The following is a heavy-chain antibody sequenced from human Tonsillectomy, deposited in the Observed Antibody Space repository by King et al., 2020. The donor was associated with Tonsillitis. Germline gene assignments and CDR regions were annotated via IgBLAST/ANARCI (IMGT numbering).Heavy chain of an antibody. D-gene: IGHD6-19*01. Sequence: VQLVESGGGLVQPGGSLRLSCAASGFTFSSYSMSWVRQAPGKGLEWVSAISGSGGSTYYADSVKGRFTISRDNSKNTLYLQMNSLRAEDTAVYYCARTRYSSGWYIDYWGQGTLVTVSS. CDR2: ISGSGGST. CDR1: GFTFSSYS. V-gene: IGHV3-23*04. J-gene: IGHJ4*02. CDR3: ARTRYSSGWYIDY.